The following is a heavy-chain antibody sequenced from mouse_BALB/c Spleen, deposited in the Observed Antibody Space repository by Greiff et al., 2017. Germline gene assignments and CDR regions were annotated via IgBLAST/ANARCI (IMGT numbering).Heavy chain of an antibody. Sequence: EVKVVESGGGLVQPGGSLKLSCAASGFTFSSYTMSWVRQTPEKRLEWVAYISNGGGSTYYPDTVKGRFTISRDNAKNTLYLQMSSLKSEDTAMYYCARQDYGSTFDYWGQSTTLTVSS. CDR1: GFTFSSYT. CDR3: ARQDYGSTFDY. V-gene: IGHV5-12-2*01. D-gene: IGHD1-1*01. CDR2: ISNGGGST. J-gene: IGHJ2*01.